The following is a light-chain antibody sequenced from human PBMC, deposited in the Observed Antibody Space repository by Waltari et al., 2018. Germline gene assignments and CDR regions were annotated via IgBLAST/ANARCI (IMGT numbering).Light chain of an antibody. CDR3: QAWDTSTGVV. CDR2: RDI. CDR1: NLQYKY. V-gene: IGLV3-1*01. J-gene: IGLJ2*01. Sequence: YVMTQPPSVSVSPGQTASITCSGDNLQYKYVYWYQHKPGKSPLLILYRDIERPSGIPERFSGSNSGNTATLTISETQAMDEADYYCQAWDTSTGVVFGGGTKLTVL.